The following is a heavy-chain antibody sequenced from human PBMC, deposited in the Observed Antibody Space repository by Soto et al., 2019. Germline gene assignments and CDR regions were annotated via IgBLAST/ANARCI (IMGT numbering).Heavy chain of an antibody. CDR3: AKAATVVTLYYFDY. D-gene: IGHD4-17*01. J-gene: IGHJ4*02. CDR2: IWYDGSNK. Sequence: QVQLEESGGGVVQPGRSLRLSCAASGFTFSSYGMHWVRQAPGKGLEWVAVIWYDGSNKYYADSVKGRFTISRDNSKNTLYLQMNSLRAEDTAVYYCAKAATVVTLYYFDYWGQGTLVTVSS. CDR1: GFTFSSYG. V-gene: IGHV3-33*06.